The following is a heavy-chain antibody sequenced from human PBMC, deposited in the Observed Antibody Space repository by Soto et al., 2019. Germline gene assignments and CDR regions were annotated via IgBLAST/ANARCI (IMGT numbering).Heavy chain of an antibody. J-gene: IGHJ4*02. CDR1: GFTFSSYA. V-gene: IGHV3-64*01. CDR2: ISSNGGST. D-gene: IGHD2-2*01. CDR3: ARGDCSSPSGYAGILDD. Sequence: EVQLVESGGGLVQPGGSLRLSCAASGFTFSSYAMHWVRQAPGKGLEYVSAISSNGGSTYYANSVKGRFTISRDNSKNTLYLQMGSLRSEDMAVYYCARGDCSSPSGYAGILDDWGQGTLVTVSS.